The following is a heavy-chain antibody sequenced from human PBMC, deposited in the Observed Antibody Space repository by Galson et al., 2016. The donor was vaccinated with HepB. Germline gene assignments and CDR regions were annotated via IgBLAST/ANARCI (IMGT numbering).Heavy chain of an antibody. CDR1: GGSIRSGGHY. CDR3: ASLVFEGIYHFDY. V-gene: IGHV4-31*03. CDR2: IYYSGSN. J-gene: IGHJ4*02. Sequence: LSLTCTVSGGSIRSGGHYWSWIRHHPGKGLEWIGYIYYSGSNYYNPSLERRVNISVNTSQIQLSLKLTYVTAADTALYYCASLVFEGIYHFDYWGQGTLVTVSS. D-gene: IGHD2-8*01.